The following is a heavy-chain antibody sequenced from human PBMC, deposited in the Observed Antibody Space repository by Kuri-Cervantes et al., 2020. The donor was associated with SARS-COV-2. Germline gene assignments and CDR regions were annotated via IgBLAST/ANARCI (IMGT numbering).Heavy chain of an antibody. CDR1: GFSFSTYG. Sequence: GESLKISCAASGFSFSTYGIHWARQAPGKGLQWVAVIWYDGSNKYCADSVKGRFTISREDSKNTVYLEMNSLRVGDTAVYYCARDQGADTDMVGFDYWGQGTPVTVSS. V-gene: IGHV3-33*01. CDR2: IWYDGSNK. CDR3: ARDQGADTDMVGFDY. J-gene: IGHJ4*02. D-gene: IGHD5-18*01.